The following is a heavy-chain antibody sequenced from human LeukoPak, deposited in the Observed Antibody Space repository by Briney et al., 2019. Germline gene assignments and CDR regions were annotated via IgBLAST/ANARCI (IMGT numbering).Heavy chain of an antibody. CDR1: GFTVSSNY. J-gene: IGHJ6*02. Sequence: GGPLRLSCAASGFTVSSNYMTWVRQAPGKGLEWVSVIYGGGATYYADSVKGRFTISRDNSKNTLYLQMNSLGAEDTAVYYCARESDCNSASCSRDYYYGMDVWGQGTTVTVSS. CDR3: ARESDCNSASCSRDYYYGMDV. V-gene: IGHV3-53*01. D-gene: IGHD2-2*01. CDR2: IYGGGAT.